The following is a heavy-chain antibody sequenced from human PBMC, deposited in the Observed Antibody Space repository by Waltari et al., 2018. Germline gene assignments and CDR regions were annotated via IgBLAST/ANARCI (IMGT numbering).Heavy chain of an antibody. V-gene: IGHV4-34*01. CDR3: ARGRGTHYYYYYYYMDV. J-gene: IGHJ6*03. D-gene: IGHD3-16*01. Sequence: QVQLQQWGAGLLKPSDTLSLTCAVYGGSFSGYYWSWIRQPPGKGLACIGEINHSGSTNYHPSLKSRVTISVDTSKNQFSLKLSSVTAADTAVYYCARGRGTHYYYYYYYMDVWGKGTTVTVSS. CDR1: GGSFSGYY. CDR2: INHSGST.